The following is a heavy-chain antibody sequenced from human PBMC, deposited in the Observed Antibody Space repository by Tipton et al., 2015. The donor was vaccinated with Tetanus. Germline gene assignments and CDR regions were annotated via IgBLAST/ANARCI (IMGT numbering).Heavy chain of an antibody. CDR1: GGSISSGGYY. CDR2: IYYSGST. CDR3: ARDQARGARGWNYFGY. D-gene: IGHD1-26*01. V-gene: IGHV4-31*03. J-gene: IGHJ4*02. Sequence: TLSLTCTVSGGSISSGGYYWSWIRQHPGKGLEWIGDIYYSGSTYYNPSLKSRVTISVDTAKNQFSLKLNSVTDADTAVYYCARDQARGARGWNYFGYWGQGTLVTVSS.